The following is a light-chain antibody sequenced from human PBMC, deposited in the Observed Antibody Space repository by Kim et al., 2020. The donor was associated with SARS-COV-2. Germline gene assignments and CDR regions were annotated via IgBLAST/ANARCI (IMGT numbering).Light chain of an antibody. CDR1: SSNIGSNY. CDR2: ANN. CDR3: AAWDDSLRGWV. Sequence: SVTISFSGSSSNIGSNYVFWYQQLPGTAPKLLIYANNQRPSGVPDRFSGSKSGTSASLAISGLRSEDEADYYCAAWDDSLRGWVFGGGTQLTVL. J-gene: IGLJ3*02. V-gene: IGLV1-47*01.